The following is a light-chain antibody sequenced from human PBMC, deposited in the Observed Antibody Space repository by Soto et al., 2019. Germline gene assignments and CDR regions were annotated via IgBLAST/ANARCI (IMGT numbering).Light chain of an antibody. CDR2: KAS. J-gene: IGKJ1*01. Sequence: DIQMTQSPSTLSASVGDRVTITCRASQSITDWLAWYQQKPGKAPKFLIYKASNLEGGVPSRFSGSGSGTEVTLIISSVQPDDFATYYCQYWDDYSWTFGQGTKVEI. CDR3: QYWDDYSWT. CDR1: QSITDW. V-gene: IGKV1-5*03.